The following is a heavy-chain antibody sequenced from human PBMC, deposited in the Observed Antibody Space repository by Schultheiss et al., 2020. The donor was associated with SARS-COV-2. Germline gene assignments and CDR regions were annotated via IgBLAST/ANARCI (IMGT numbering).Heavy chain of an antibody. CDR1: GFTFSSYG. CDR3: AKDFRITIFGVVKTLYGMDV. V-gene: IGHV3-33*06. D-gene: IGHD3-3*01. J-gene: IGHJ6*02. Sequence: GGSLRLSCAASGFTFSSYGMHWVRQAPGKGLEWVAVIWYDGSNKYYADSVKGRFTISRDNSKNTLYLQMNSLKTEDTAVYYCAKDFRITIFGVVKTLYGMDVWGQGTTVTVSS. CDR2: IWYDGSNK.